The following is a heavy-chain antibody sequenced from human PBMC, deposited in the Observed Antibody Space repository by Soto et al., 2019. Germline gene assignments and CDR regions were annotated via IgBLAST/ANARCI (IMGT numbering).Heavy chain of an antibody. CDR1: GFTFSSYA. V-gene: IGHV3-23*01. CDR3: AKDTDYDYIWGSFRIDY. J-gene: IGHJ4*02. CDR2: ISGSGGST. D-gene: IGHD3-16*02. Sequence: GSLRLSCVASGFTFSSYAMSWVRQAPGKGLEWVSAISGSGGSTYYADSVKGRFTISRDNSKNTLYLQMNSLRAEDTAVYYCAKDTDYDYIWGSFRIDYWGQGTLVTVSS.